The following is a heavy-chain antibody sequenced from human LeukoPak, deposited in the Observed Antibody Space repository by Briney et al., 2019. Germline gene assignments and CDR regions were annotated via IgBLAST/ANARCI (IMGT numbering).Heavy chain of an antibody. CDR3: ASRYDYYFDY. D-gene: IGHD1-20*01. CDR1: GGSISSSSYY. Sequence: SETLSLTCTVSGGSISSSSYYWGWIRQPPGKGLEWIGSIYYSGTTYYNPSLKSRVTISVDTSKNQFSLKLSSVTAADTAVYYCASRYDYYFDYWGQGTLVTVSS. V-gene: IGHV4-39*07. CDR2: IYYSGTT. J-gene: IGHJ4*02.